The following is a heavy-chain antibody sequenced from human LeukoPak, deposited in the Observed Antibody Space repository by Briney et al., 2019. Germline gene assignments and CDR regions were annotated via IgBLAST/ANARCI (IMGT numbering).Heavy chain of an antibody. CDR3: ARDTMVRGVIDRWFDP. CDR2: IIPIFGTA. J-gene: IGHJ5*02. CDR1: GGTFSSYA. V-gene: IGHV1-69*05. Sequence: GASVKVSCKASGGTFSSYAISWVRQAPGQGLEWMGGIIPIFGTANYAQKFQGRVTITTDESTSTAYMELSSLRSEDTAVYYCARDTMVRGVIDRWFDPWGQGTLVTVSS. D-gene: IGHD3-10*01.